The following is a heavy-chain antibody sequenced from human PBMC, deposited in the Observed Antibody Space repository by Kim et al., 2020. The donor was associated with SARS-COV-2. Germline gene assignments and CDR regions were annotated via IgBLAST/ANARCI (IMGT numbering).Heavy chain of an antibody. J-gene: IGHJ6*02. CDR3: ARASPYSSSSLNYYYYGMDV. CDR2: INPNSGGT. D-gene: IGHD6-6*01. Sequence: ASVKVSCKASGYTFTGYYMHWVRQAPGQGLEWMGRINPNSGGTNYAQKFQGRVTMTRDTSISTAYMELSRLRTDDTAVYYCARASPYSSSSLNYYYYGMDVWGQGTTVTVSS. CDR1: GYTFTGYY. V-gene: IGHV1-2*06.